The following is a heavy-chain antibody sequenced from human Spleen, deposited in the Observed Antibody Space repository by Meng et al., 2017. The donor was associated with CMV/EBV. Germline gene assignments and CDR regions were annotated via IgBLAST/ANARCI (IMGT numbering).Heavy chain of an antibody. V-gene: IGHV3-33*08. J-gene: IGHJ4*02. CDR2: IWHDGEDK. CDR3: VKGAYSDYWTGYFTSRD. CDR1: GFNVKDYV. D-gene: IGHD3-3*01. Sequence: GGSLRLSCAASGFNVKDYVMHWVRQAPGAGLEWVAVIWHDGEDKYYADSVKGRFTVSRDNSKNTVSLQLNRLRAEDSAMYYCVKGAYSDYWTGYFTSRDWGQGTLVTVSS.